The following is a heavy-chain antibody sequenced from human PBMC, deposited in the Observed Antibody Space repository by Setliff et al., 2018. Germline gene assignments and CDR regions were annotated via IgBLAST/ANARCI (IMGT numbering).Heavy chain of an antibody. J-gene: IGHJ6*03. D-gene: IGHD3-10*01. CDR2: ITSSGNTI. CDR3: AREGKEGFGELPDYYYYYMDV. V-gene: IGHV3-48*04. Sequence: GGSLRLSCAASGFTFSSYSMNWVRQAPGKGLEWVSYITSSGNTIYYADSVKGRFTISRDSAKNELYLQMNSLGAEDTAVYYCAREGKEGFGELPDYYYYYMDVWGKGTTVTVSS. CDR1: GFTFSSYS.